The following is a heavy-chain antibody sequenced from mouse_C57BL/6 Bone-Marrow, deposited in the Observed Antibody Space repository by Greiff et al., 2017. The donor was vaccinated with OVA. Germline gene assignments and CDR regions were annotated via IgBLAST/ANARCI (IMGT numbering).Heavy chain of an antibody. CDR1: GYTFTSYW. Sequence: QVQLQQPGAELVMPGASVKLSCKASGYTFTSYWLHWVKQRPGQGLEWIGEIDPSDSYNNYNQKFKGKATLTVDKSSSTAYMQLSSLTSEDSAVYYCARRGSSYGFAYWGQGTLVTVSA. CDR2: IDPSDSYN. D-gene: IGHD1-1*01. CDR3: ARRGSSYGFAY. J-gene: IGHJ3*01. V-gene: IGHV1-69*01.